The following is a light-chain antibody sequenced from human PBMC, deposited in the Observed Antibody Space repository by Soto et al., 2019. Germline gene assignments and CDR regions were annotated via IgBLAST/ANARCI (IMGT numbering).Light chain of an antibody. J-gene: IGLJ1*01. CDR3: KSYAGSNTYV. V-gene: IGLV2-8*01. Sequence: QSVLTQPPSASGSPGQSVTISCTGTKNDIGVYDFVSWYQHHPGKAPRPIIYEVVQRPSGVPDRFSGSKSGNTASLTVSGLLAADEADYFCKSYAGSNTYVFGSGTKVTVL. CDR2: EVV. CDR1: KNDIGVYDF.